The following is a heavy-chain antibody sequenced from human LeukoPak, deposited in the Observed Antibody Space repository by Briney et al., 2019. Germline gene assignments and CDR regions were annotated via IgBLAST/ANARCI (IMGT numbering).Heavy chain of an antibody. Sequence: GGSLRLSCAASGFTFSNYWMHWVRQAPGEALMWVSRIKSDGSSTTYADSVKARFTISRDNAKNTLYLQMNSLRAEDTAVYYCSRDSLSSCGGDCYSGLDVWGQGTTVTVSS. D-gene: IGHD2-21*02. V-gene: IGHV3-74*01. CDR2: IKSDGSST. J-gene: IGHJ6*02. CDR3: SRDSLSSCGGDCYSGLDV. CDR1: GFTFSNYW.